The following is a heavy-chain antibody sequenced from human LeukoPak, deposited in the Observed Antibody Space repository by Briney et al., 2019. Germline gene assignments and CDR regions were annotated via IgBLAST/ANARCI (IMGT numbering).Heavy chain of an antibody. J-gene: IGHJ4*02. CDR1: GFTFTFYE. CDR2: ISSSGTTI. D-gene: IGHD6-25*01. V-gene: IGHV3-48*03. Sequence: GGSPRLSCAASGFTFTFYEMNWVRQAPGKGLEWVSYISSSGTTIYYADSVKGRFTISRDNAKNSLDLQMNGLRGDDTAVYYCASSGQYSDFDYWGQGTLVTVSS. CDR3: ASSGQYSDFDY.